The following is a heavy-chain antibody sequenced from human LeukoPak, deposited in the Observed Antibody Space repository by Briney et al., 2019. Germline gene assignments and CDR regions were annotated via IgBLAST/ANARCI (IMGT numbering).Heavy chain of an antibody. CDR1: GGSISNYY. CDR3: ARDDGYGDDY. V-gene: IGHV4-59*12. J-gene: IGHJ4*02. Sequence: SETLSLTCTVSGGSISNYYWSWIRLPPGKGLEWIGHIYYSGSTNYNPSLKSRVTISVDISKNQFSLKLSSVTAADTAVYYCARDDGYGDDYWGQGTLVTVSS. D-gene: IGHD4-17*01. CDR2: IYYSGST.